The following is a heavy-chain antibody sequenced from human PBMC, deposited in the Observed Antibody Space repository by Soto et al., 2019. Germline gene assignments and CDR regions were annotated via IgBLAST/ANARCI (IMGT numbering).Heavy chain of an antibody. V-gene: IGHV4-59*01. CDR3: ARDRYFYDSRGYYRTLDS. D-gene: IGHD3-22*01. CDR1: CGSFSNDY. J-gene: IGHJ5*01. CDR2: ISHSGIT. Sequence: SETLSLTCFISCGSFSNDYWTWIRQSPGKGLEWIGYISHSGITDYNPSVKSRVTISIDKSRNLFSLNLTSVTAADTAVYYCARDRYFYDSRGYYRTLDSWGQGTLVNVSS.